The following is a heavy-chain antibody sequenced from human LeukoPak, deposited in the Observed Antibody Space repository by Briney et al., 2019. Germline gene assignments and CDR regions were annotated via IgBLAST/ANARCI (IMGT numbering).Heavy chain of an antibody. CDR2: IYTDGST. CDR1: GFTVSSKY. CDR3: AKPSGIILAGRVGAFDY. V-gene: IGHV3-66*01. J-gene: IGHJ4*02. D-gene: IGHD6-13*01. Sequence: GGSLRLSCAASGFTVSSKYMNWVRQAPGKGLEWVSVIYTDGSTYYADSVRARFTISRDSSTNTVFLQMNSLTAEDTAVYYCAKPSGIILAGRVGAFDYWGQGSLVTVSS.